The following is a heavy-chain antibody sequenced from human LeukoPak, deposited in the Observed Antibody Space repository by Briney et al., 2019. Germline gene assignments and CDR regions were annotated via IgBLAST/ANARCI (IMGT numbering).Heavy chain of an antibody. CDR2: IYPGDSDT. D-gene: IGHD3-22*01. Sequence: GESPKISCKGSGYSFTSYWIGWVRQMPGKGLEWMGIIYPGDSDTRYSPSFQGQVTISADKSISTAYLQWSSLKASDTAMYYCATSSGYYLKSFDYWGQGTLVTVSS. V-gene: IGHV5-51*01. J-gene: IGHJ4*02. CDR1: GYSFTSYW. CDR3: ATSSGYYLKSFDY.